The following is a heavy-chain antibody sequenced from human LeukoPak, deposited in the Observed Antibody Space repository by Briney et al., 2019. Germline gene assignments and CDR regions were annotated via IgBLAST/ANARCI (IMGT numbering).Heavy chain of an antibody. CDR2: IYYSGAT. Sequence: SETLSLTCSVSGGSISSSSRYWGWIRQPPGKGLEWIGSIYYSGATYYNPSLKSRVTISVDTSKNQFSLKLSSVTAADTAVYYCATTMIRLGYWGQGTLVTVSS. V-gene: IGHV4-39*07. J-gene: IGHJ4*02. D-gene: IGHD3-22*01. CDR3: ATTMIRLGY. CDR1: GGSISSSSRY.